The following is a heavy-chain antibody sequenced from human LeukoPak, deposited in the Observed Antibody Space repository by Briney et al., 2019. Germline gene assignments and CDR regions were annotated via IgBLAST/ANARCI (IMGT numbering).Heavy chain of an antibody. CDR1: GGTFSSYA. CDR2: IIPIFGTA. J-gene: IGHJ3*02. V-gene: IGHV1-69*05. D-gene: IGHD2-8*01. CDR3: ARESPLTKGAFDI. Sequence: SVKVSCKASGGTFSSYAISWARQAPGQGLEWMGGIIPIFGTANYAQKFQGRVTITTDESTSTAYMELSSLRSEDTAVYYCARESPLTKGAFDIWGQGTMVTVSS.